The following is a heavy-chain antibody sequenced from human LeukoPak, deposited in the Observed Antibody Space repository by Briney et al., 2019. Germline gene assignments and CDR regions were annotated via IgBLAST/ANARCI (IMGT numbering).Heavy chain of an antibody. J-gene: IGHJ3*02. CDR3: ATGEGAYCGGDCYSDAFDI. Sequence: ASVKVSCKVSGYTLTELSMHWVRQAPGKGLEWMGGFDPEDGETIYAQKFQGRVTMTEDTSTDTAYMELSSLRSEDTAVYYCATGEGAYCGGDCYSDAFDIWGLGTMVTVSS. CDR2: FDPEDGET. D-gene: IGHD2-21*02. V-gene: IGHV1-24*01. CDR1: GYTLTELS.